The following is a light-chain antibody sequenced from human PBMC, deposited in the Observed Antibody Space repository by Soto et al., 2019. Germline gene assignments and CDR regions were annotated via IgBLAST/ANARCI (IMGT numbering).Light chain of an antibody. CDR2: SNS. V-gene: IGLV1-44*01. Sequence: QLVLTQPPSASGTPGQRVTISCSGSSSNIGSNTVTWYQQLPGTAPKVIIYSNSQRPSGVPDRFSGSNSGTSASLAISGLQSEDEADYYCAAWDDSLNGWVFGGGTKLTVL. J-gene: IGLJ3*02. CDR3: AAWDDSLNGWV. CDR1: SSNIGSNT.